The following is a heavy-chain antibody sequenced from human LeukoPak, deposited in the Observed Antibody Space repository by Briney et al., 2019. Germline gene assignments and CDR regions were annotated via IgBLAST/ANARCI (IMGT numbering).Heavy chain of an antibody. CDR3: ARDRPMYYYDSSGYWDY. CDR1: GFTLSSYS. CDR2: ISSSSSYI. D-gene: IGHD3-22*01. J-gene: IGHJ4*02. Sequence: PGGSLRLSCAASGFTLSSYSTNWVRQAPGKGLEWGSSISSSSSYIYYADSVKGRFTIYRDNAKNSLYLQMNSLRAEDTAVYYCARDRPMYYYDSSGYWDYWGQGTLVTVSS. V-gene: IGHV3-21*01.